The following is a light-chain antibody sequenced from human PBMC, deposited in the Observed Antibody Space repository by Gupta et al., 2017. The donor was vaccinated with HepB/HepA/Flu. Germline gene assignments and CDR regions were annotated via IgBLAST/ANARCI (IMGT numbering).Light chain of an antibody. Sequence: VVMTQSPATLSVSPGERATLSCRASQSVSSNLAWYQQKPGQAPRLLIYVASTRDTGVPVRFSGSGSGTEFTLTISSLQSEDFAVYYCQQYNRWPLTFGQGTKLEIK. CDR1: QSVSSN. CDR2: VAS. J-gene: IGKJ1*01. CDR3: QQYNRWPLT. V-gene: IGKV3-15*01.